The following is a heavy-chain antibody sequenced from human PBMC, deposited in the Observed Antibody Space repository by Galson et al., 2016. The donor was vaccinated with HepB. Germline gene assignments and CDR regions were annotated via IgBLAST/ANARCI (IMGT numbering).Heavy chain of an antibody. CDR2: IYHSGNT. D-gene: IGHD6-13*01. J-gene: IGHJ4*02. CDR3: ARSYSTSLYIYLDY. Sequence: ETQSLTCAVSGDSISRTNWWSWVRQPPGKGLEWIGEIYHSGNTNYNPSLKSRVTISLDKSKNQFSLKLSSVTAADTAVYYCARSYSTSLYIYLDYWGQGTLVTVSS. CDR1: GDSISRTNW. V-gene: IGHV4-4*02.